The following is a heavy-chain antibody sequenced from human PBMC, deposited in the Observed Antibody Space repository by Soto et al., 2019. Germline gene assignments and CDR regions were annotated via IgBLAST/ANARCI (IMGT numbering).Heavy chain of an antibody. D-gene: IGHD3-3*02. V-gene: IGHV4-31*03. J-gene: IGHJ3*02. Sequence: SETLSLTCTVSGGSISSDAYYWSWIRQHPGKGLEWIGYIYYSGNAYYDASLKSRVTISVDTSKNQFSLRLTSVTVADTAVYYCARVGISASDAFDIWGQGTMVTVSS. CDR2: IYYSGNA. CDR1: GGSISSDAYY. CDR3: ARVGISASDAFDI.